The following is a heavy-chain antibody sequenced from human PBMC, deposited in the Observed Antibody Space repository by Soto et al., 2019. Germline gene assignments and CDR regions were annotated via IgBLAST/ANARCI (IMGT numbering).Heavy chain of an antibody. V-gene: IGHV3-23*01. J-gene: IGHJ6*02. CDR1: GFSFSTYP. CDR3: AKILSTVTTYYYGMAA. CDR2: ISGGGDKT. D-gene: IGHD4-17*01. Sequence: GGSLRLSCAASGFSFSTYPMVWVRQAPGKRLEAVSSISGGGDKTYYKDSVKGRFTISRDNSKNTVDLQMNSLRPEDTAVYYCAKILSTVTTYYYGMAAWGQGTTVTVSS.